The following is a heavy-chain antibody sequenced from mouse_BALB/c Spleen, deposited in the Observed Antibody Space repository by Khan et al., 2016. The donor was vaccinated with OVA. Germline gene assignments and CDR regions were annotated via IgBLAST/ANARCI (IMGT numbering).Heavy chain of an antibody. Sequence: QIQLVQSGPELKKPGETVKISCKASGYTFTNYGMNWVKQAPGKGLKWMGWINTYTGEPTYTDDFKGRFAFSLENSASTAYLQINHLKNEDMATDFCARGASYWYFDVWGAGTTVTVSS. CDR2: INTYTGEP. CDR1: GYTFTNYG. V-gene: IGHV9-1*02. J-gene: IGHJ1*01. CDR3: ARGASYWYFDV.